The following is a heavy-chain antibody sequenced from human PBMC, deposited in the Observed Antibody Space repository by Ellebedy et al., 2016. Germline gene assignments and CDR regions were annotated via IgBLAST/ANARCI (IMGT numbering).Heavy chain of an antibody. J-gene: IGHJ6*02. CDR3: ARYDDYGGATSPRMDV. CDR1: GFFFRSYW. Sequence: GESLKISCAASGFFFRSYWMSWVRQAPGKGLEWVAFMNQDGSDKRYLESVKGRFTISRDYPKNSLYLQMNSLRAEDTAVYYCARYDDYGGATSPRMDVWGQGTAVTVSS. CDR2: MNQDGSDK. D-gene: IGHD4-23*01. V-gene: IGHV3-7*02.